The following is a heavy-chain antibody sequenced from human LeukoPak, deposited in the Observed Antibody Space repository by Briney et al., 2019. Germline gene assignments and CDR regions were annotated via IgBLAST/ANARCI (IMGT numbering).Heavy chain of an antibody. CDR1: GYIFTGYY. Sequence: EASVKVSCKASGYIFTGYYMHWVRQAPGVGLELMGRINPNSGDTNYAQKFQGRVTMTRDTSINTVYMELRRLRSDDTAVYYCARDLNPGNWFDPWGQGTMVTVSS. D-gene: IGHD3-9*01. V-gene: IGHV1-2*06. CDR3: ARDLNPGNWFDP. J-gene: IGHJ5*02. CDR2: INPNSGDT.